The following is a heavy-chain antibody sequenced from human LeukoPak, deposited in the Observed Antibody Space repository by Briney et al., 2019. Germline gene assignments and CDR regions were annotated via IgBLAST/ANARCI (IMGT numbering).Heavy chain of an antibody. V-gene: IGHV3-30*04. CDR1: GFSISGYA. CDR3: ARLRAPGWFDP. Sequence: GGSLRLSCAASGFSISGYAMHWVRQAPGKGLEWVSVISYDARNRQYTDSVKGRFTISRDTSKNTLYLQMNSLRTEDTAVYFCARLRAPGWFDPWGQGTLVTVSS. J-gene: IGHJ5*02. D-gene: IGHD4-17*01. CDR2: ISYDARNR.